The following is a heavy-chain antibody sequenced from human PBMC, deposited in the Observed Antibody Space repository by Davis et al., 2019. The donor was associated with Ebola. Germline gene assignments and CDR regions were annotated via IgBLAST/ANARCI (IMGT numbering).Heavy chain of an antibody. J-gene: IGHJ4*02. D-gene: IGHD6-19*01. Sequence: GESLKISCAASGFTFSSYSMNRVRQAPGKGPEWVSSISSSSSYIYYADSVKGRFTISRENAKNSLYRQLNSLRAEDTAVYYCARESVSSGWLAYWGQGTLVTVSS. CDR2: ISSSSSYI. V-gene: IGHV3-21*01. CDR3: ARESVSSGWLAY. CDR1: GFTFSSYS.